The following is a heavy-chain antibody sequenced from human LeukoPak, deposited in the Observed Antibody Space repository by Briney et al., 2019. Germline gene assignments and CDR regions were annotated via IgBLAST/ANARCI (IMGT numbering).Heavy chain of an antibody. CDR1: GYSFTSYW. V-gene: IGHV5-51*01. J-gene: IGHJ4*02. CDR3: ASLKDGYNYLDFDY. D-gene: IGHD5-24*01. CDR2: IYPGDFDT. Sequence: GESLKISWKGSGYSFTSYWIGRVRQMPGKGLEWMGIIYPGDFDTRYSPSFQGQVPISADNSISTAYLQWSSLKASDTAMYDCASLKDGYNYLDFDYWGQGTLVTVSS.